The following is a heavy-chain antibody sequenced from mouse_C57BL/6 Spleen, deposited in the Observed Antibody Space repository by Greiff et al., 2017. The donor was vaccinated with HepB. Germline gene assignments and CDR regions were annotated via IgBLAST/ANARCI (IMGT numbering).Heavy chain of an antibody. D-gene: IGHD1-1*01. CDR2: IWRGGST. V-gene: IGHV2-5*01. J-gene: IGHJ4*01. Sequence: VKLMESGPGLVQPSQSLSITCTVSGFSLTSYGVHWVRQSPGKGLEWLGVIWRGGSTDYNAAFMSRLSITKDNSKSQVFFKMNSLQADDTAIYYCAKNLGYYGSSYYAMDYWGQGTSVTVSS. CDR3: AKNLGYYGSSYYAMDY. CDR1: GFSLTSYG.